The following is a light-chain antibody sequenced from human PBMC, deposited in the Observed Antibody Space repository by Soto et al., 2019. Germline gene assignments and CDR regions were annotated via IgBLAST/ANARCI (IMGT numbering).Light chain of an antibody. CDR2: EVT. J-gene: IGLJ1*01. CDR3: SSYTSSNPLDV. Sequence: QSALTQPASVSGSPGQSVTISCTGTSSDVGGYNCVSWYQQHPGKAPKLLIYEVTNRPSGVSNRFSGSKSGNTASLTISGLQAEDEADYYCSSYTSSNPLDVFGTGTKVTVL. CDR1: SSDVGGYNC. V-gene: IGLV2-14*01.